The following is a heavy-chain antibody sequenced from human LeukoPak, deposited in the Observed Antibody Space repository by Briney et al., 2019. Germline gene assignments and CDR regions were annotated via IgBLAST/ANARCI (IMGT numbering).Heavy chain of an antibody. CDR3: ARRPILATITEYFDY. Sequence: ASVKVSCKASGYTFTSYGISWVRQAPGQGLERMGWISAYNGNTNYAQSIQGRVTMTTDTSTSTAYMELRSLRSDDTAVYYCARRPILATITEYFDYRGQGTLVTVPS. D-gene: IGHD5-12*01. J-gene: IGHJ4*02. V-gene: IGHV1-18*01. CDR1: GYTFTSYG. CDR2: ISAYNGNT.